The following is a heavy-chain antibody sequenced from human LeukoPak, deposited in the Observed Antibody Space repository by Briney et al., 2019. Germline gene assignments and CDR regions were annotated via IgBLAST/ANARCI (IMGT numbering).Heavy chain of an antibody. CDR1: GFTFSSCA. D-gene: IGHD6-13*01. J-gene: IGHJ6*03. CDR3: AKGRQQLTYYYYYMDV. V-gene: IGHV3-23*01. Sequence: GGSLRLSCAASGFTFSSCAMSWVRQAPGKGLEWVSGISGSGGSTYYADSVKGRFTISRDNSKNTLYLQMNSLRDEDTAVYYCAKGRQQLTYYYYYMDVWGKGTTVTVSS. CDR2: ISGSGGST.